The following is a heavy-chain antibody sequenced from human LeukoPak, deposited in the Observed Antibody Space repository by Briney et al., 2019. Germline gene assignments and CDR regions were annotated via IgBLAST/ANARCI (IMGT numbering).Heavy chain of an antibody. J-gene: IGHJ6*02. V-gene: IGHV3-23*01. CDR2: ISGSGGST. CDR3: AKNEDYGVNYYGMDV. D-gene: IGHD4-17*01. Sequence: GGSLRLSCAASGFMFSSNWMSWVRQAPGKGLEWVSAISGSGGSTYYADSVKGRFTISRDNSKNTLYLQMNSLRAEDTAVYYCAKNEDYGVNYYGMDVWGQGTTVTVSS. CDR1: GFMFSSNW.